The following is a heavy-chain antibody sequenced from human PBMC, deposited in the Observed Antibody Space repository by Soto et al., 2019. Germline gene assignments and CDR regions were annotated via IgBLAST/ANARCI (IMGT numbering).Heavy chain of an antibody. J-gene: IGHJ4*02. CDR3: ARENYYDSSGYYYFEY. CDR1: GYTFTSYG. CDR2: ISAYNGNT. Sequence: ASVKVSCKASGYTFTSYGISWVRQAPGQGLEWMGWISAYNGNTNYAQKLQGRVTMTTDTSTSTAYMELRSLRSDDTAVYYCARENYYDSSGYYYFEYWGQGTLVTVSS. D-gene: IGHD3-22*01. V-gene: IGHV1-18*01.